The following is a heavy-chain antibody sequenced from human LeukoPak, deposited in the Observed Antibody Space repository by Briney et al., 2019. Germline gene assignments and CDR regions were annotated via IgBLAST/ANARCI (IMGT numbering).Heavy chain of an antibody. D-gene: IGHD3-10*01. Sequence: PGGSLRLSCAASGFTFSTYWMSWVRQAPGKGLEWVANIKQDGSDKYYVDSVKGRFTISRDKSKSTMYLQIDTLRAEDTAVYYCARDSCLIKTCLDYWGQGTLVTVSS. V-gene: IGHV3-7*01. CDR2: IKQDGSDK. CDR3: ARDSCLIKTCLDY. J-gene: IGHJ4*02. CDR1: GFTFSTYW.